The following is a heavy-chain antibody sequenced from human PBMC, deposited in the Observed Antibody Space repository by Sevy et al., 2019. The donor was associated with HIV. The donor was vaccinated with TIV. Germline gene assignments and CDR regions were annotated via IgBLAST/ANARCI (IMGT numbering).Heavy chain of an antibody. CDR3: ARFVGYCSGGRCSIIDF. V-gene: IGHV3-23*01. CDR2: ISGSGGST. Sequence: GGSLRLSCAASAFTFSSYAMSWVRQAPGKGLEWVSAISGSGGSTYYADSVKGRFTISRDNSKNTLYLQLNSLRAEDTAVYYCARFVGYCSGGRCSIIDFWGQGTLVTVSS. J-gene: IGHJ4*02. D-gene: IGHD2-15*01. CDR1: AFTFSSYA.